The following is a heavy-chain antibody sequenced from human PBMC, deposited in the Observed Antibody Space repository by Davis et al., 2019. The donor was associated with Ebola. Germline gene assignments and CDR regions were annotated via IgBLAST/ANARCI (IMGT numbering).Heavy chain of an antibody. CDR1: GFTFSSYS. Sequence: GESLKIPCAASGFTFSSYSMNWVRQAPGKGLEWVSSISSSSSYIYYADSVKGRFTISRDNAKNSLYLQMNSLRAEDTAVYYCARHGGYYYYYFDYWGQGTLVTVSS. CDR2: ISSSSSYI. J-gene: IGHJ4*02. D-gene: IGHD3-22*01. V-gene: IGHV3-21*01. CDR3: ARHGGYYYYYFDY.